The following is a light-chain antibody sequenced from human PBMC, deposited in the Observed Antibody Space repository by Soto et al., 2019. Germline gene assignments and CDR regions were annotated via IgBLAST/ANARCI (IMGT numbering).Light chain of an antibody. J-gene: IGLJ1*01. CDR3: SSYTGSTSLVYV. V-gene: IGLV2-14*03. CDR2: DVA. Sequence: QSALTQPASLSGSPGQSISISCTGTSSDVGRYNFVSWYQQRPGKAPKLIIYDVANRPSGISNRFPGSKSGNTASLTISGLQDEDEADYYCSSYTGSTSLVYVFGTGTKLTVL. CDR1: SSDVGRYNF.